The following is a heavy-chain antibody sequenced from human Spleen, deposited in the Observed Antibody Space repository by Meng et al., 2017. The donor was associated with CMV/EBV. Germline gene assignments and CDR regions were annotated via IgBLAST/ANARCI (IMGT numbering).Heavy chain of an antibody. Sequence: GGSLRLSCVASGFSFGSYVMSWVRQAPGKGLQWVSSISSSSSYIYYADSVKGRFTISRDNAKNSLYLQMNSLRAEDTAVYYCARVNSNDAFDIWGQGTMVTVSS. CDR3: ARVNSNDAFDI. CDR1: GFSFGSYV. CDR2: ISSSSSYI. D-gene: IGHD4-11*01. V-gene: IGHV3-21*01. J-gene: IGHJ3*02.